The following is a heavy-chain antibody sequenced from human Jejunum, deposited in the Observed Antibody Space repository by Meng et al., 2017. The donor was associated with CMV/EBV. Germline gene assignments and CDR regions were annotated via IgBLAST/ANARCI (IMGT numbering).Heavy chain of an antibody. CDR3: ARGWGCSSTSCYIFDY. Sequence: FSFSTYTMIWVRQAPGKGLEWVSGINWNGGSTDYADSVKGRFTISRDNAKNSLYLQMNSLRAEDTALYYCARGWGCSSTSCYIFDYWGQGTLVTVSS. V-gene: IGHV3-20*03. D-gene: IGHD2-2*02. CDR1: FSFSTYT. J-gene: IGHJ4*02. CDR2: INWNGGST.